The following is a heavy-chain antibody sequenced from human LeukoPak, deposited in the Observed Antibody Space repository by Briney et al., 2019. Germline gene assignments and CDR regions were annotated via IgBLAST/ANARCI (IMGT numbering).Heavy chain of an antibody. D-gene: IGHD4-11*01. CDR1: GGSISSGGYS. V-gene: IGHV4-30-2*01. J-gene: IGHJ5*02. Sequence: NTSETLSLTCAVSGGSISSGGYSWSWIRQPPGKGLEWIGYIYHSGSTYYNPSLKSRVTISVDRSKNQFSLKLSSVTAADTAVYYCATKTTVMFESWFDPWGQGTLVTASS. CDR3: ATKTTVMFESWFDP. CDR2: IYHSGST.